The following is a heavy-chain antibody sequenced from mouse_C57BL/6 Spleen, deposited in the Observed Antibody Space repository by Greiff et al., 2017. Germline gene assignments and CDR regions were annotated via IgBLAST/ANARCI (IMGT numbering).Heavy chain of an antibody. CDR2: SRNKANDYTT. Sequence: EVMLVESGGGLVQSGRSLRLSCATSGFTFSDFYMEWVRQAPGKGLEWIAASRNKANDYTTEYSASVKGRFIVSRDTSQSILYLQMNALRAEDTAIYYCARVFYGYFDVWGTGTTVTVSS. V-gene: IGHV7-1*01. CDR1: GFTFSDFY. J-gene: IGHJ1*03. CDR3: ARVFYGYFDV.